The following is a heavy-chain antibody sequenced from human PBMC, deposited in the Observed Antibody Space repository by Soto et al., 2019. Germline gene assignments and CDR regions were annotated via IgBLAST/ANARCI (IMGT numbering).Heavy chain of an antibody. CDR1: NFSIASGYY. J-gene: IGHJ4*02. CDR2: IYRSGTT. Sequence: AETLSLTYAVSNFSIASGYYWGWIRQSPGKGLEWIASIYRSGTTSYNPSLKSRVTISVDPSKNQFSLMLTAVTAADTAVYYCARTHSGSYYSVFNYWGRGSLVTVSS. CDR3: ARTHSGSYYSVFNY. D-gene: IGHD1-26*01. V-gene: IGHV4-38-2*01.